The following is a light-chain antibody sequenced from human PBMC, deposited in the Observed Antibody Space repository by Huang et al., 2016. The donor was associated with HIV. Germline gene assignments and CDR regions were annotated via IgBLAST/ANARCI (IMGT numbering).Light chain of an antibody. Sequence: DIVMTQSPDSLAVSLGARATINCKSRQNILYSPKSKNDLGWYQQKPGQPPKLLMYWASTRESGVPDRCSGSGSGTDFTLTISSLQAEDVAVYYCQQYYSTPFTFGPGTKVEIK. J-gene: IGKJ3*01. V-gene: IGKV4-1*01. CDR3: QQYYSTPFT. CDR1: QNILYSPKSKND. CDR2: WAS.